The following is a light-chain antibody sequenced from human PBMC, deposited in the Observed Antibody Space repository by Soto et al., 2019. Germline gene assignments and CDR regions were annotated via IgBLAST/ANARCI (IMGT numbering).Light chain of an antibody. CDR3: QQYNKWPPYT. V-gene: IGKV3-15*01. CDR1: QSVSSN. CDR2: AAS. J-gene: IGKJ2*01. Sequence: EIVMTQSPATLSVSPGERATLSCRASQSVSSNLAWYQQKPGQAPRLLIYAASTRATGIPARFSGSGSGTEFTLTISSLQYEDFAVYYCQQYNKWPPYTFGQGTKREIK.